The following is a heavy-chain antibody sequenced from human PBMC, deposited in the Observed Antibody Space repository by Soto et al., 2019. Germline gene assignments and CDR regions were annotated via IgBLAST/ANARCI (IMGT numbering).Heavy chain of an antibody. Sequence: PGGSMRLSCAASGFTFSSYSMNWVRQAPGKGLEWVSSISSSSSYIYYADSVKGRFTISRDNAKNSLYLQMNSLRAEDTAVYYCAREEDSIAAAGTDWFDPWGQGTLVTVSS. CDR2: ISSSSSYI. J-gene: IGHJ5*02. CDR1: GFTFSSYS. V-gene: IGHV3-21*01. CDR3: AREEDSIAAAGTDWFDP. D-gene: IGHD6-13*01.